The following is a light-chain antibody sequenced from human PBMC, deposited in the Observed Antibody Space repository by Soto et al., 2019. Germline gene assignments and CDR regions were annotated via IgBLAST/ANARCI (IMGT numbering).Light chain of an antibody. CDR3: QQYDNLPALT. Sequence: DIQMTQSPSSLSASVGDRVTIACQASQDINNFLNWFQQKPGRAPKLLIHDASSLQTGVPSRFSGTGSGTDFIFTISSLQPEDVATYYCQQYDNLPALTFGGGTKVDIX. V-gene: IGKV1-33*01. J-gene: IGKJ4*01. CDR2: DAS. CDR1: QDINNF.